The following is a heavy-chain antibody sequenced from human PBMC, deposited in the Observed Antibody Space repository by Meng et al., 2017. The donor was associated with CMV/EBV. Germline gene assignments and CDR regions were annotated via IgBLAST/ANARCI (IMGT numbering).Heavy chain of an antibody. CDR1: GGTFTSYG. V-gene: IGHV1-18*01. CDR3: ARDSRSVVMTHFYDAFDI. J-gene: IGHJ3*02. Sequence: SVKVSCKASGGTFTSYGISWVRQAPGQGLEWMGWISAYNGNTNYAQKLQGRVTMTTDTSTSTAYMELRSLRSDDTAVYYCARDSRSVVMTHFYDAFDIWGQGTMVTVSS. D-gene: IGHD3-22*01. CDR2: ISAYNGNT.